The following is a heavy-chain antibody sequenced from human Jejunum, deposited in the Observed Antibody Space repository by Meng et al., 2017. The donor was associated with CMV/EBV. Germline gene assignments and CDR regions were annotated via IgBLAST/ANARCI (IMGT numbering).Heavy chain of an antibody. CDR3: ARENDYSNYFDQ. Sequence: ATSGFTFNNYPIHWVRPAPGKGLEWVALISYDGGNEYYAASVKGRFTISRDSSKSTLYLEMNSLRGEDSAIYYCARENDYSNYFDQWGRGTLVTVSS. V-gene: IGHV3-30-3*01. CDR1: GFTFNNYP. D-gene: IGHD4-11*01. CDR2: ISYDGGNE. J-gene: IGHJ4*02.